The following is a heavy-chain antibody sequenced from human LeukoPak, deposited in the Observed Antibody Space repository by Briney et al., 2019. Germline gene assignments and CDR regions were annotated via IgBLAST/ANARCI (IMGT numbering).Heavy chain of an antibody. J-gene: IGHJ3*01. CDR1: GFTFRTYW. V-gene: IGHV3-7*01. CDR3: ARWKMELQRSAFDF. Sequence: GGSLRLSCAASGFTFRTYWMSWIRQAPGKEPEWVADINQDGSEEYYLQSVRGRFTVSRDNAQNAVFLQMTNLRADDTAVYYCARWKMELQRSAFDFWGQETVVTVSS. D-gene: IGHD1-26*01. CDR2: INQDGSEE.